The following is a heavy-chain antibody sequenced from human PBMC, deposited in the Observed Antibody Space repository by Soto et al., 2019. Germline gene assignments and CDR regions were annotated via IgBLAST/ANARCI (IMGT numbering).Heavy chain of an antibody. Sequence: GGSLRLSCAASGFTFSSYWMSWVRQAPGKGLEWVANIKQDGSEKYYVDSVKGRFTISRDNAKNSLYLQMNSLRAEDTAVYYCARDLHAEGWLRIDSLYWGQGTLVTVSS. V-gene: IGHV3-7*01. J-gene: IGHJ4*02. CDR1: GFTFSSYW. CDR3: ARDLHAEGWLRIDSLY. D-gene: IGHD5-12*01. CDR2: IKQDGSEK.